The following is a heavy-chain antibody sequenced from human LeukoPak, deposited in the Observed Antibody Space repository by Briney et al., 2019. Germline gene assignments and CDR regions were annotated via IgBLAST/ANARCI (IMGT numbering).Heavy chain of an antibody. Sequence: PGGSLRLSCAASGFTFSSYAMHWVRQAPGKGLEWVAVISYDGSGKYYADSVKGRFTISRDNSKNTLYLQMNSLRAEDTAVYYCARVTYYYGSADNWFDPWGQGTLVTVSS. V-gene: IGHV3-30-3*01. CDR2: ISYDGSGK. CDR1: GFTFSSYA. D-gene: IGHD3-10*01. CDR3: ARVTYYYGSADNWFDP. J-gene: IGHJ5*02.